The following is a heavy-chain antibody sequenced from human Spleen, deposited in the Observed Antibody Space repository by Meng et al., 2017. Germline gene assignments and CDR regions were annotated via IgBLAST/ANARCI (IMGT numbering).Heavy chain of an antibody. V-gene: IGHV1-69*05. CDR2: IIPIFGTA. CDR3: ARDSVGATGFCDY. D-gene: IGHD1-26*01. J-gene: IGHJ4*02. Sequence: SVKVSCKASGGTFSSYAISWVRQAPGQGLEWMGGIIPIFGTANYAQKFQGRVTMTRDTSTSTVYMELSSMRSEDTAVYYCARDSVGATGFCDYWGQGTLVTVSS. CDR1: GGTFSSYA.